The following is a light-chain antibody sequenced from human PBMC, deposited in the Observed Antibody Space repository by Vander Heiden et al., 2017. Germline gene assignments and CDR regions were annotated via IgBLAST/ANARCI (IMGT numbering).Light chain of an antibody. CDR3: QQSYSTPRT. V-gene: IGKV1-39*01. J-gene: IGKJ1*01. CDR2: AAS. CDR1: QSISSY. Sequence: DIQMTQSPSSLSASVGDRVTITCRASQSISSYLNWYQQKPGKAPKLLIYAASSLQSGVPSRFSGSGSGTDFTLTISSLQPEDFATYYFQQSYSTPRTFGPGTKVXIK.